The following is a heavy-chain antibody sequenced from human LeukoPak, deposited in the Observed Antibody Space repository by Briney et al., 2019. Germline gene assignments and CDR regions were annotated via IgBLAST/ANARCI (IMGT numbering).Heavy chain of an antibody. CDR3: ARTRGYSGYDYEY. CDR2: IYYSGST. Sequence: SETLSLTCTVSGGSISNYYWSWIRQPPGKGLEWIGYIYYSGSTNYNPSLKSRVTISVDTSKNQFSLKLSSVTAADTAVYYCARTRGYSGYDYEYWGQGTLVTVSS. D-gene: IGHD5-12*01. J-gene: IGHJ4*02. V-gene: IGHV4-59*01. CDR1: GGSISNYY.